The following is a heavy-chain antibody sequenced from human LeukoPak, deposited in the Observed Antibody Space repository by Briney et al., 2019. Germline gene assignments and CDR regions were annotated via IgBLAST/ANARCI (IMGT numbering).Heavy chain of an antibody. CDR3: AREEYYGDYPLGY. V-gene: IGHV3-21*01. CDR1: GFTFSSYS. J-gene: IGHJ4*02. Sequence: TGGSLRLSCAASGFTFSSYSMNLVRQAPGKGLEWVSSISSSSSYIYYADSVKGRFTISRDNAKNSLYLQMNSLRAEDTAVYYCAREEYYGDYPLGYWGQGTLVTVSS. D-gene: IGHD4-17*01. CDR2: ISSSSSYI.